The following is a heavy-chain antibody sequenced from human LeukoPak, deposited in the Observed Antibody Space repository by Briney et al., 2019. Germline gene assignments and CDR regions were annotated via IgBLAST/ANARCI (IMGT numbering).Heavy chain of an antibody. D-gene: IGHD3-22*01. CDR1: GFTFSSYW. CDR3: ARAALFYHGTSGYLI. CDR2: IKQDGSEK. J-gene: IGHJ4*02. Sequence: GGSLRLSCAASGFTFSSYWMSWVRQAPGKGLEWVANIKQDGSEKYCVDSVKGRFTISRDNAKNSLFLQMNSLRADDTAVYYCARAALFYHGTSGYLIWGQGTQVTVSS. V-gene: IGHV3-7*01.